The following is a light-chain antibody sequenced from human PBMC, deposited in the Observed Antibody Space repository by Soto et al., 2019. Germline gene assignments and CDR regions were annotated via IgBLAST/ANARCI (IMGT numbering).Light chain of an antibody. Sequence: EIVMTQSPATLSVSPGERATLSCRASQSVSGNLAWYQQKPGQAPRLLIYGASTRATGIPARFSGSGSGTEFTLTISSLQSEDVAVYYCQQDNNWPPAFGQGTKVEIK. CDR2: GAS. CDR1: QSVSGN. J-gene: IGKJ1*01. CDR3: QQDNNWPPA. V-gene: IGKV3-15*01.